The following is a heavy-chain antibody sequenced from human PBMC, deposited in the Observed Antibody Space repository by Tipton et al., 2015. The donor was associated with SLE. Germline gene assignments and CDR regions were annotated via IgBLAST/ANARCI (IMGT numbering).Heavy chain of an antibody. J-gene: IGHJ3*02. Sequence: QLVQSGAEVKKPGASVKVSCKASGYTFTGYYVHWVRQAPGQGLEWMGWINPNTGGTYYTQKFQGRVTLTRDTSINSAYMELSGLTSNDTAVYYCARPRFQVLSSDAFDIWGQGTMVTVSS. CDR3: ARPRFQVLSSDAFDI. CDR2: INPNTGGT. V-gene: IGHV1-2*02. D-gene: IGHD3-16*02. CDR1: GYTFTGYY.